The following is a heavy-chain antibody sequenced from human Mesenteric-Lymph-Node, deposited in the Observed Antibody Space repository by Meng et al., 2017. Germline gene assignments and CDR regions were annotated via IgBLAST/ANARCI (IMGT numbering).Heavy chain of an antibody. CDR3: ARSPGWWYLDF. J-gene: IGHJ2*01. V-gene: IGHV4-34*01. CDR2: INHSGST. D-gene: IGHD1-1*01. CDR1: GGSFSGYY. Sequence: SETLSLTCAVYGGSFSGYYWSWIRQPPGKGLEWIGEINHSGSTNYNPSLKSRVTISVDKSNNQFSLNLNSVTAADTAVYYCARSPGWWYLDFWGRGTLVTVSS.